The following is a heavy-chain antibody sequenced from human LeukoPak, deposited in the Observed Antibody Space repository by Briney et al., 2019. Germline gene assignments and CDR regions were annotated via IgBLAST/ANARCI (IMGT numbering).Heavy chain of an antibody. CDR2: INPNSGGT. Sequence: GASVKVSCKASGYTFTGYYMHWVRQAPGQGLEWMGWINPNSGGTNYAQKFQGRVTMTRDTFISTAYMELSRLRSDDTAVYYCARDRGSLDGDYYYGMDVWGQGTTVTVSS. D-gene: IGHD3/OR15-3a*01. V-gene: IGHV1-2*02. CDR3: ARDRGSLDGDYYYGMDV. CDR1: GYTFTGYY. J-gene: IGHJ6*02.